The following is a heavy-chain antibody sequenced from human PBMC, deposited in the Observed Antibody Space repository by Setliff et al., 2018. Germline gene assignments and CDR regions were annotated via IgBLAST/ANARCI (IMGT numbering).Heavy chain of an antibody. CDR1: GGSFSSFA. CDR3: ARDYEISATGGPHGLDY. CDR2: IIPLFGTS. Sequence: VASVKVSCKTAGGSFSSFAFSWVRQAPGQGLVWMGRIIPLFGTSSYAQEFQGRVTLSADESTTTAYLELRSLTSDDTAVYFCARDYEISATGGPHGLDYWGQGTLVTSPQ. V-gene: IGHV1-69*13. J-gene: IGHJ4*02. D-gene: IGHD2-8*02.